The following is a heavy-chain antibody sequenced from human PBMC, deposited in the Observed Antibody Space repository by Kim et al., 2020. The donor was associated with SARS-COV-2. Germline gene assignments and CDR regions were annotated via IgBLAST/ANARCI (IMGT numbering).Heavy chain of an antibody. CDR2: ISGSGGST. J-gene: IGHJ4*02. D-gene: IGHD5-12*01. CDR3: AKDRMGLRAKMIFDY. CDR1: GFTFSSYA. Sequence: GGSLRLSCAASGFTFSSYAMNWVRQAPGKGLEWVSAISGSGGSTYYADSVKGRFTISRDNSKNTLYLQMNRLRAEDTAVYYCAKDRMGLRAKMIFDYWGQVPLVTVSS. V-gene: IGHV3-23*01.